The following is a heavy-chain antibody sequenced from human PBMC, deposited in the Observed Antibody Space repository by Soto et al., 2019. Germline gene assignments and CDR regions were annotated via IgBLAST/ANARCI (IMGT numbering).Heavy chain of an antibody. Sequence: EVQLVESGGGLVQPGGSLRLSCATSGFTLSSYWMSWVRQPPGKGLEWVANIDQDGSDKYYVDSVKGGFTISKDNANNSLYLQMNSLRAEDTAVYYCARGRSGDYWVQGTLVTVSS. D-gene: IGHD7-27*01. V-gene: IGHV3-7*04. CDR1: GFTLSSYW. J-gene: IGHJ4*02. CDR2: IDQDGSDK. CDR3: ARGRSGDY.